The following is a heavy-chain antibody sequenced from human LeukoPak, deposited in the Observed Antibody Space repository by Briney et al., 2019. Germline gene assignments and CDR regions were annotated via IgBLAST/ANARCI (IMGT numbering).Heavy chain of an antibody. Sequence: SETLSLTCTVSGGSISSHYWSWVRQPPGKGLEWIGYIYYSGSTNYNPSLKSRVTISVDTSKNQFSLKLSSVTAADTGVYYCARRRMLGVSGGCCWFDPWGQGTLVTVSS. CDR1: GGSISSHY. CDR3: ARRRMLGVSGGCCWFDP. J-gene: IGHJ5*02. D-gene: IGHD3-16*01. V-gene: IGHV4-59*08. CDR2: IYYSGST.